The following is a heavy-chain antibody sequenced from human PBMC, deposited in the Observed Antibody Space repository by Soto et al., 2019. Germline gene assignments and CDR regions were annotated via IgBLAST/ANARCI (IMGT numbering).Heavy chain of an antibody. D-gene: IGHD4-17*01. V-gene: IGHV1-69*02. J-gene: IGHJ4*02. CDR2: IIPILGIA. CDR3: ARSDYGGKIDY. CDR1: GGTFSSYT. Sequence: QVQLVQSGAEVKKPGSSVKVSCKASGGTFSSYTISWVRQAPGQGLEWMGRIIPILGIANYAQKFQGRVTSTADKSTSTAYMELSSLRSEDTAVYYCARSDYGGKIDYWGQGTLVTVSS.